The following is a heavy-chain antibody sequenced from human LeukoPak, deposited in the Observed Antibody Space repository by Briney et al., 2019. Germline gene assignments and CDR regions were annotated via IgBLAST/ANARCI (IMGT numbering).Heavy chain of an antibody. CDR1: GFTFYDYG. CDR3: ARDKSGFIASGYMDV. Sequence: GGSLRLSCAASGFTFYDYGMSWVRQAPGKGLEWVSGINWNGGSTVYADSVKGRFTISRDNAKNSLYLQMNSLRAEDTALYYCARDKSGFIASGYMDVWGKGTTVTVSS. J-gene: IGHJ6*03. V-gene: IGHV3-20*04. D-gene: IGHD6-13*01. CDR2: INWNGGST.